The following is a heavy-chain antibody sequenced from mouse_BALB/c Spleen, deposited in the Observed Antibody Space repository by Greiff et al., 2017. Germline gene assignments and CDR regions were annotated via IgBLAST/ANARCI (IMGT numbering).Heavy chain of an antibody. CDR2: ISSGSSTI. CDR3: AIYDYDSYFDY. V-gene: IGHV5-17*02. D-gene: IGHD2-4*01. CDR1: GFTFSSFG. J-gene: IGHJ2*01. Sequence: EVNVVESGGGLVQPGGSRKLSCAASGFTFSSFGMHWVRQAPEKGLEWVAYISSGSSTIYYADTVKGRFTISRDNPKNTLFLQMTSLRSEDTAMYYCAIYDYDSYFDYWGQGTTLTVSS.